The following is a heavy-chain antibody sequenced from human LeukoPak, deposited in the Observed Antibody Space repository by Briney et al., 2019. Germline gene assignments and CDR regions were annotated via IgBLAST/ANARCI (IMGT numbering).Heavy chain of an antibody. CDR2: ISGSGDNT. CDR3: AKGSYYDSSGTYYSDY. D-gene: IGHD3-22*01. V-gene: IGHV3-23*01. J-gene: IGHJ4*02. CDR1: GFTFSSYA. Sequence: PGGSLRLSCAASGFTFSSYAMSWVRQAPGKGLEWVSAISGSGDNTYYADSVKGRFTISRDNSKNTLYLQMNSLRAEDTALYYCAKGSYYDSSGTYYSDYWGQGTLVTVSS.